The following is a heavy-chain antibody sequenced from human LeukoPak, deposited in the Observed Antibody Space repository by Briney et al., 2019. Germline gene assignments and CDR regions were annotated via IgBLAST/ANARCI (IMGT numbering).Heavy chain of an antibody. CDR3: ARDKYYDSKGWFDP. CDR1: GYTFTSYG. J-gene: IGHJ5*02. CDR2: ISAYNGNT. Sequence: ASVKVSCKAAGYTFTSYGISWVRQAPGQGLEWMGWISAYNGNTNYALKLQGRVTMTTDTSTSTAYMELRSLRSDDTAVYYCARDKYYDSKGWFDPWGQGTLVTVSS. V-gene: IGHV1-18*01. D-gene: IGHD3-22*01.